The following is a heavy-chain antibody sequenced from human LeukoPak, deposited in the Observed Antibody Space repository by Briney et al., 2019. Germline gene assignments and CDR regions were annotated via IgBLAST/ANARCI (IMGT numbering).Heavy chain of an antibody. CDR3: AREVGFGYFYYYMDV. CDR2: IYTSGST. V-gene: IGHV4-61*02. J-gene: IGHJ6*03. Sequence: PSQTLSLTCTVSGGSISSGSYHWSWIRQPAGKGLEWVGRIYTSGSTNYNPSLKSRVTISLDTSKNQFSLKLSSVTAADSAVYYCAREVGFGYFYYYMDVWGKGATATVSS. CDR1: GGSISSGSYH. D-gene: IGHD3-10*01.